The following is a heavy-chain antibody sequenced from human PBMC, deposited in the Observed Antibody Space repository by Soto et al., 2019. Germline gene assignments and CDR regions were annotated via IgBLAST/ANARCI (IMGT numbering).Heavy chain of an antibody. CDR3: ARDMTTSAVWAFDI. CDR1: YY. V-gene: IGHV3-11*01. J-gene: IGHJ3*02. Sequence: YYMSWIRQAPGKGLEWVSYISSSGSTIYYADSVKGRFTISRDNAKNSLYLQMNSLRAEDTAVYYCARDMTTSAVWAFDIWGQGTMVTVSS. CDR2: ISSSGSTI. D-gene: IGHD3-16*01.